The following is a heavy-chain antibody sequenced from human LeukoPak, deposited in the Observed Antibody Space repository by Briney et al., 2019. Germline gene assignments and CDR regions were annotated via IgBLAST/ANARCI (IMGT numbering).Heavy chain of an antibody. J-gene: IGHJ4*02. V-gene: IGHV3-23*01. CDR3: ARSGRRGKLSYFDY. D-gene: IGHD5-18*01. Sequence: GGSLRLSCAASGFTFSSYAMSWVRQAPGKGLEWVSAISGSGGSTYYADSVKGRFTTSRDNSKNTLYLQMNSLRAEDTAVYYCARSGRRGKLSYFDYWGQETLVTVSS. CDR2: ISGSGGST. CDR1: GFTFSSYA.